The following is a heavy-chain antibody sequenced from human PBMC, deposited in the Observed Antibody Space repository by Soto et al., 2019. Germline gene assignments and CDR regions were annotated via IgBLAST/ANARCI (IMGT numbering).Heavy chain of an antibody. CDR2: HSGSGGDT. J-gene: IGHJ6*02. Sequence: EMQLLEAGGGLVQLGGSMRLSCAASGFIFTDYAMTWVRQAPGTGLEGDAGHSGSGGDTYYAESVKGRFTVSRDNSSNTMYLQMNSLRAEDTAVYYCATDLLQDWGQDYDYGKDVWGQVTPVTVSS. CDR1: GFIFTDYA. D-gene: IGHD7-27*01. V-gene: IGHV3-23*01. CDR3: ATDLLQDWGQDYDYGKDV.